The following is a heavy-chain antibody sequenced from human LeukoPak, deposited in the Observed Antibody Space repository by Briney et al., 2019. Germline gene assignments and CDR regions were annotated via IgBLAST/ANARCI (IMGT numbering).Heavy chain of an antibody. J-gene: IGHJ4*02. Sequence: SETLSLTCTVSGGSLSSHYWSWIRQPPGKGLELIGHIFSTGTTSYNPSLSGRVSISLDTSRNQFSLKLTSVTAADTAVYYCARFSSDCSTASCYLTYWGQGTLVTVSS. D-gene: IGHD2-2*01. V-gene: IGHV4-59*11. CDR1: GGSLSSHY. CDR2: IFSTGTT. CDR3: ARFSSDCSTASCYLTY.